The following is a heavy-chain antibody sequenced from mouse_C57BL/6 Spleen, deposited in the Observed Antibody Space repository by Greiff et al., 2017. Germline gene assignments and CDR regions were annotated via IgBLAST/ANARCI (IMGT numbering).Heavy chain of an antibody. CDR3: TSEARGYYDYDGGFAY. J-gene: IGHJ3*01. CDR1: GYTFTSYW. D-gene: IGHD2-4*01. Sequence: VQLKQSGTVLARPGASVKMSCKTSGYTFTSYWMHWVKQRPGQGLEWIGAIYPGNSDTSYNQKFKGKAKLTAVTSASTAYMELSSLTNEDSAVYYCTSEARGYYDYDGGFAYWGQGTLVTVSA. CDR2: IYPGNSDT. V-gene: IGHV1-5*01.